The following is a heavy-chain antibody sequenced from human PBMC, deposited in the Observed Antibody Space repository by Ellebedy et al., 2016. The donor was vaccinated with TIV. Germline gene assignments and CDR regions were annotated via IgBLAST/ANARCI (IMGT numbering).Heavy chain of an antibody. Sequence: MPSETLSLTCAVYGGSFSGYYWSWIRQPPGKGLEWIGEINHSGSTNYNPSLKSRVTISVDTSKNQFSLKLSSVTAADTAVYYCARGRGLLWFGEPFEDYWGQGTLVTVSS. CDR2: INHSGST. CDR3: ARGRGLLWFGEPFEDY. CDR1: GGSFSGYY. V-gene: IGHV4-34*01. D-gene: IGHD3-10*01. J-gene: IGHJ4*02.